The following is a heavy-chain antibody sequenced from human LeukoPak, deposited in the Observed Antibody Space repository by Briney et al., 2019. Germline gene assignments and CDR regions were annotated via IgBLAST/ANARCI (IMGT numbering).Heavy chain of an antibody. CDR1: GFTFSSYG. CDR3: AKDHLPGIVVADRDY. J-gene: IGHJ4*02. Sequence: GGSLRLSCAASGFTFSSYGMSWVRQAPGKGLEWVSAISGSGGTTYYVDSVKGRFTISRDNSKNTLYLQINSLRDEDTAVYYCAKDHLPGIVVADRDYWGQGTLSPSPQ. CDR2: ISGSGGTT. D-gene: IGHD6-19*01. V-gene: IGHV3-23*01.